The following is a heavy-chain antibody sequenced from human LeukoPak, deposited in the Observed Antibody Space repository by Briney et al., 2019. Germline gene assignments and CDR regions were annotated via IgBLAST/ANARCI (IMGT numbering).Heavy chain of an antibody. J-gene: IGHJ4*02. CDR1: GYTLTELS. V-gene: IGHV1-24*01. D-gene: IGHD5-18*01. CDR2: FDPEDGET. CDR3: ATAGPNTAMFEWCY. Sequence: GASVKVSCKVSGYTLTELSMHWVRQAPGKGLEWMGGFDPEDGETIYAQKFQGRVTMTEDTSTDTAYMELSSLRSEDTAVYYCATAGPNTAMFEWCYWGQGTLVTVSS.